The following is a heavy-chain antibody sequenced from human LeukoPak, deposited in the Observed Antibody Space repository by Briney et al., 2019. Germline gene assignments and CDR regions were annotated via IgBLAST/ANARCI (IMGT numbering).Heavy chain of an antibody. D-gene: IGHD3-10*01. J-gene: IGHJ4*02. CDR3: ATHRGPLWFGESFNY. CDR2: INHSGST. V-gene: IGHV4-34*01. CDR1: GGSLSGYY. Sequence: SETLSLTCAVYGGSLSGYYWSWIRQSPGKGLEWIGEINHSGSTNYNPSLKSRVTISVETSKKQFSLRLSSVTAADTAVYYCATHRGPLWFGESFNYWGQGTLVTVSS.